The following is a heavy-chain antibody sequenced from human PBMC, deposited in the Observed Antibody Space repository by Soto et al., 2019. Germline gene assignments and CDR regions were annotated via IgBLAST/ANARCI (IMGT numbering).Heavy chain of an antibody. CDR3: ARDRRGYGYGQCFDY. J-gene: IGHJ4*02. CDR1: GFTFSSYS. CDR2: ISSSSSYI. D-gene: IGHD5-18*01. Sequence: PGGSLRLSCAASGFTFSSYSMNWVRQAPGKGLEWVSSISSSSSYIYYADSVKGRFTISRDNAKNSLYLQMNSLRSDDTAVYYCARDRRGYGYGQCFDYWGQGTLVTVSS. V-gene: IGHV3-21*04.